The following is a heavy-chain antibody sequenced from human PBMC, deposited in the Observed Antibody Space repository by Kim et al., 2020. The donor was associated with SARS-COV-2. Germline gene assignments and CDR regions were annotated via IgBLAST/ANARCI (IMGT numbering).Heavy chain of an antibody. CDR3: ARVAPSTSDY. Sequence: STYYADSVTGPCTISRDNAKKTLYLQMNSLTAGDTAVYYCARVAPSTSDYWGQGTLVTVSS. J-gene: IGHJ4*02. D-gene: IGHD3-16*01. CDR2: ST. V-gene: IGHV3-23*01.